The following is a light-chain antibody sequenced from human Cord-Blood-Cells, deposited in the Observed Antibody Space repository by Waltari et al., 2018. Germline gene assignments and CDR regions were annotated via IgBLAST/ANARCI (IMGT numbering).Light chain of an antibody. CDR1: QSISSY. CDR2: AAS. Sequence: DIQMTQSPSSLSAYVGDKVPITCRASQSISSYLNWYQQKPGKAPKLLIYAASSLQSGVPSRFSGSGSGTDFTLTISSLQPEDFATYYCQQSYSTPFTFGPGTKVDIK. J-gene: IGKJ3*01. CDR3: QQSYSTPFT. V-gene: IGKV1-39*01.